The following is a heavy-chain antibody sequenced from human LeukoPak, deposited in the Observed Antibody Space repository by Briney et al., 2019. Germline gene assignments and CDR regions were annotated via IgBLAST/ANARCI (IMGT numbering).Heavy chain of an antibody. Sequence: PSETLSLTCTVSGGSISSSSYYWGWIRQPPGKGLEWIGYIYYSGSTNYNPSLKSRVTISVDTSKNQFSLKLSSVTAADTAVYYCARQACSGGSCYSFENYYYGMDVWGQGTTVTVSS. CDR2: IYYSGST. D-gene: IGHD2-15*01. CDR1: GGSISSSSYY. V-gene: IGHV4-61*05. J-gene: IGHJ6*02. CDR3: ARQACSGGSCYSFENYYYGMDV.